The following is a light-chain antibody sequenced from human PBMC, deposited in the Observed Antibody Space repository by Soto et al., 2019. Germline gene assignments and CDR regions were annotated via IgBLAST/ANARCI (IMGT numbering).Light chain of an antibody. CDR2: EVT. CDR1: NSDVGGYDF. Sequence: QSVLTQPASVSGSPGQSVTISCTGSNSDVGGYDFVSWYQHHPGKAPKLILYEVTKRPSGVSNRFSGSKSGNTASLTISGLQAEDDADYDCSSHTSPITLEVIFGGGTKLTVL. CDR3: SSHTSPITLEVI. J-gene: IGLJ2*01. V-gene: IGLV2-14*01.